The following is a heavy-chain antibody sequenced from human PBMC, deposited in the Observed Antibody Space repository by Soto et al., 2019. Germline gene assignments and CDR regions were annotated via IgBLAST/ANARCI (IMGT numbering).Heavy chain of an antibody. V-gene: IGHV3-11*01. CDR3: ARDPGRFGELSYGMDV. CDR2: ISSSGSTI. J-gene: IGHJ6*02. CDR1: GFTFSDYY. Sequence: QVQLVESGGGLVKPGGSLRLSCAASGFTFSDYYMSWIRQAPGKGLEWVSYISSSGSTIYYADSVKGRFTISRDNAKNSLDLQLHSLRAEDTAVYYCARDPGRFGELSYGMDVWGQGTTVTVSS. D-gene: IGHD3-10*01.